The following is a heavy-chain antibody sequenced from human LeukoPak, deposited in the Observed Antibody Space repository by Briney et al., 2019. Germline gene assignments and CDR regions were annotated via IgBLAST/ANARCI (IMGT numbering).Heavy chain of an antibody. D-gene: IGHD3-3*01. V-gene: IGHV1-2*02. CDR1: GYSFTGYH. CDR2: VNPKTGGT. Sequence: GASVKVSCKAFGYSFTGYHLHWVRQAPRQGLEWMGWVNPKTGGTNYARKFQGRVTMTRDTSINTVNMKLSRLTSDDTAVYYCAREFSSKLEWLAYVTGDDAFDVWGQGTMITVS. CDR3: AREFSSKLEWLAYVTGDDAFDV. J-gene: IGHJ3*01.